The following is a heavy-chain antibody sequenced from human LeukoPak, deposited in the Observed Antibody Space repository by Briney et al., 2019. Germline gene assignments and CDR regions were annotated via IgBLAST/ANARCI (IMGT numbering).Heavy chain of an antibody. CDR1: GFTFSDYY. D-gene: IGHD6-19*01. J-gene: IGHJ4*02. V-gene: IGHV3-11*01. CDR3: ARDAPPMSSGWRGGFDY. CDR2: ISSSGSTI. Sequence: PGGSLRLSCAASGFTFSDYYMSWIRQAPGKGLEWVSYISSSGSTIYYADSVKGRFTISRDNAKNSLYLQMNSLRAEDTAVYYCARDAPPMSSGWRGGFDYWGQGTLVTVSS.